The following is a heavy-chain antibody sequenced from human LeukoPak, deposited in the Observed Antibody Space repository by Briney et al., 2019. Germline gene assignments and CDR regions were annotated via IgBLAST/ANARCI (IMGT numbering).Heavy chain of an antibody. CDR1: GYSFTSYW. CDR3: ARSDDFWSGYSSPYFDY. D-gene: IGHD3-3*01. V-gene: IGHV5-51*01. CDR2: IYPGDSDT. Sequence: GESLKISCKGSGYSFTSYWIGWVRQMPGKGLEWMGIIYPGDSDTRYSPSFQGQVTISADKSISTAYLQWSSLKASDTAMYYCARSDDFWSGYSSPYFDYWGQGTLVTVSS. J-gene: IGHJ4*02.